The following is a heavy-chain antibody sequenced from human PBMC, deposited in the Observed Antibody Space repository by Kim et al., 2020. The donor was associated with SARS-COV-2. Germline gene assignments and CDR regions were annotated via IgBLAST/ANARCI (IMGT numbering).Heavy chain of an antibody. CDR3: AKVMGKVRGVIIGLAFDI. CDR2: ISGSGGST. V-gene: IGHV3-23*01. J-gene: IGHJ3*02. Sequence: GGSLRLSCAASGFTFSSYAMSWVRQAPGKGLEWVSAISGSGGSTYYADSVKGRFTISRDNSKNTLYLQMNSLRAEDTAVYYCAKVMGKVRGVIIGLAFDIWGQGTMVTVSS. CDR1: GFTFSSYA. D-gene: IGHD3-10*01.